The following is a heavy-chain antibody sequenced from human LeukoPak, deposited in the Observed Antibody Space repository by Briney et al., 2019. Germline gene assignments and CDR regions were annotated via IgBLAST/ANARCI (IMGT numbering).Heavy chain of an antibody. V-gene: IGHV3-21*01. CDR1: GFTFSSYT. CDR2: ITSSSTYI. CDR3: AKKLIGNVDYFDY. J-gene: IGHJ4*02. D-gene: IGHD3-22*01. Sequence: GGSLRLSCAVSGFTFSSYTMNWVRQAPGKGLEWVSSITSSSTYIYYADSVKGRFTISRDNAKNSLYLQMSSLKVEDTAVYYCAKKLIGNVDYFDYWGQGTLVTVSS.